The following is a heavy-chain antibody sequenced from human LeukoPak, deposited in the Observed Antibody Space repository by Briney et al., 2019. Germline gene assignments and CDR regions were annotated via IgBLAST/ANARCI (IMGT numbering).Heavy chain of an antibody. J-gene: IGHJ2*01. CDR1: GFTFSSYS. D-gene: IGHD3-16*01. CDR2: ISGSGGGT. V-gene: IGHV3-23*01. Sequence: PGGSLRLSCAASGFTFSSYSMNWVRQAPGKGLEWVSTISGSGGGTYYADSVKGRFTISRDNSKNTLYLQMDSLRAEDTAVYFCAKAGGLRQHRHWYFDLWGRGTLVTVSS. CDR3: AKAGGLRQHRHWYFDL.